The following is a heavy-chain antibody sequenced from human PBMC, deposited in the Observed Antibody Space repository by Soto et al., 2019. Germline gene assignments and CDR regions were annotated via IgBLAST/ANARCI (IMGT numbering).Heavy chain of an antibody. J-gene: IGHJ4*02. CDR1: GYTFTSYA. V-gene: IGHV1-3*01. CDR3: ARAGGSLYYFDY. Sequence: ASVKVSCKASGYTFTSYAMHWVRQAPGQRLEWMGWINAGNGNTKYSQKFQGRVTITRDTSASTAYMELSSLRSEDTAVYYCARAGGSLYYFDYWGQGTQVTVSS. CDR2: INAGNGNT. D-gene: IGHD3-16*01.